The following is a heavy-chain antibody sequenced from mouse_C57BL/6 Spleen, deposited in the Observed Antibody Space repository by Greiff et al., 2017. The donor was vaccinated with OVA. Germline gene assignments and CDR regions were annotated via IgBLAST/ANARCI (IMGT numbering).Heavy chain of an antibody. V-gene: IGHV5-4*01. D-gene: IGHD1-1*01. CDR3: ARDDYYGSSPYYFDY. CDR1: GFTFSSYA. J-gene: IGHJ2*01. CDR2: ISDGVSYT. Sequence: EVKLQESGGGLVKPGGSLKLSCAASGFTFSSYAMSWVRQTPEKRLEWVATISDGVSYTYYPDNVQGRFTISRDNAKNNLYLQMSHLKSEDTAMYYCARDDYYGSSPYYFDYWGQGTTLTVSS.